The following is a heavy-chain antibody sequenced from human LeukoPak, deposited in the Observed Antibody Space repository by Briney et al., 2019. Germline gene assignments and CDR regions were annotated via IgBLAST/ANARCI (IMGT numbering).Heavy chain of an antibody. CDR1: GFIFSTCA. CDR3: AKDIIAYYRPFEY. Sequence: GGSLRLSCAASGFIFSTCAMSWVRQAPGRGLEWVSTISGSGSHTNYTDSVKGRFSISRDNSKNTLYLQMNSLRVEDTAVYYCAKDIIAYYRPFEYWGQGALVTVSS. J-gene: IGHJ4*02. D-gene: IGHD3-16*01. V-gene: IGHV3-23*01. CDR2: ISGSGSHT.